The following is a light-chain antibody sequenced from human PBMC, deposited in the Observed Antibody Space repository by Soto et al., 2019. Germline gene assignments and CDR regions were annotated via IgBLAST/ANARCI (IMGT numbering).Light chain of an antibody. V-gene: IGLV2-14*01. CDR1: STDVGGYNY. J-gene: IGLJ1*01. CDR3: NSYKTSSNYV. CDR2: EVT. Sequence: QSALTQPASVSGSPGQSITISCTGTSTDVGGYNYVSWYQHRPGEAPKLMIFEVTKRPSGVSNRFSGSKSGNTASLTISGLQAEDEADYFCNSYKTSSNYVFGSGTKVTVL.